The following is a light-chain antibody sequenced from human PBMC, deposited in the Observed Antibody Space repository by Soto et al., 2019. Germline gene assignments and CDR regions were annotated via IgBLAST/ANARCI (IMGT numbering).Light chain of an antibody. CDR2: EGS. CDR3: CSYAGGYSWL. J-gene: IGLJ3*02. V-gene: IGLV2-23*01. CDR1: SSDVGNYNL. Sequence: QSALTQPASVSGSPGQSITISCTGTSSDVGNYNLVSWYQQHPDKAPKLMIYEGSKPPSGVSNRFAGSKSGNTASLTISGLQAEDEADYYCCSYAGGYSWLFGGGTKLTVL.